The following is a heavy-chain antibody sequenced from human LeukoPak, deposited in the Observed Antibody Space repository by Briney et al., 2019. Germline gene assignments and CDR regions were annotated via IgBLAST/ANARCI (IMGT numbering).Heavy chain of an antibody. J-gene: IGHJ3*02. D-gene: IGHD3-9*01. Sequence: GGSLRLSCAASGFTFSSSWMYWVRQAPGKGLEWVSVIYSGGSTYYADSVKGRFTMSRDNSKNTLYLQMNSLRAEDTAVYYCARDLETDISDAFDIWGQGTMVTVSS. CDR2: IYSGGST. V-gene: IGHV3-66*01. CDR3: ARDLETDISDAFDI. CDR1: GFTFSSSW.